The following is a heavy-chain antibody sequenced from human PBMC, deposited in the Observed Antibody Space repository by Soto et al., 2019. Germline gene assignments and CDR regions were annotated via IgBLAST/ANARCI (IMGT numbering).Heavy chain of an antibody. Sequence: SETLSLTCTVSGGSVSSGSYYWSWIRQPPGKGLEWIGYIYYSGSTNYNPSLKSRVTISVDTSKNQFSLKLSSVTAADTAVYNCARVPENYYGMDVWGQGTTVTVSS. J-gene: IGHJ6*02. CDR2: IYYSGST. CDR3: ARVPENYYGMDV. CDR1: GGSVSSGSYY. V-gene: IGHV4-61*01.